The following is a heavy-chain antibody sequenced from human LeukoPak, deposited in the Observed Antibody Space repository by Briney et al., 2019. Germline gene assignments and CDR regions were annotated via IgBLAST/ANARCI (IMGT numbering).Heavy chain of an antibody. CDR2: IYRGGNT. Sequence: PGGPLRPSCAASGFTVSSNYMNWVRQAPGKGLEWVSVIYRGGNTYYAESVKGRFTISRDNSKNTLYLQMNSLRAEDTAIYYCAREGSLWFGESKTEYWGQGTLVTVSS. D-gene: IGHD3-10*01. CDR3: AREGSLWFGESKTEY. CDR1: GFTVSSNY. V-gene: IGHV3-53*01. J-gene: IGHJ4*02.